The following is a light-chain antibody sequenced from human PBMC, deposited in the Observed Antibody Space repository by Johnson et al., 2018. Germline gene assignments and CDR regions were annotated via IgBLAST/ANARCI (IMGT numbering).Light chain of an antibody. Sequence: QSVLTQPPSVSAAPGQKVTISCSGSSSNIGNNYVSWYQQLPGTAPKLLIYENNKRPSGIPDRFSGSKSGTSATLGLTGLHTGDEADYYCGTWDSSLSAGNVFGTVTKVTVL. J-gene: IGLJ1*01. CDR1: SSNIGNNY. CDR2: ENN. V-gene: IGLV1-51*02. CDR3: GTWDSSLSAGNV.